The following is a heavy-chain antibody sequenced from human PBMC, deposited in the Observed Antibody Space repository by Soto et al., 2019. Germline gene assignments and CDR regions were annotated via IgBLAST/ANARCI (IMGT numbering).Heavy chain of an antibody. V-gene: IGHV3-23*01. D-gene: IGHD3-9*01. CDR2: ISGSGGST. CDR1: GFTFSSYA. Sequence: EVQLLESGGGLVQPGGSLRLSCAASGFTFSSYAMSWVRQAPGKGLEWVSAISGSGGSTYYADSVKGRFTISRDNSKNTLYLQMNSLRAEDTAVYYCAGRYDILTGQPNLPSQIYYYYGMDVWGQGTTVTVSS. J-gene: IGHJ6*02. CDR3: AGRYDILTGQPNLPSQIYYYYGMDV.